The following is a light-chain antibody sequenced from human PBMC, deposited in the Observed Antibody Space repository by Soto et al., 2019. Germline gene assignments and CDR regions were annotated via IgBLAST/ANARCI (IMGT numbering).Light chain of an antibody. CDR3: ATWDDSRNGYV. V-gene: IGLV1-44*01. CDR1: SSNIGSNT. J-gene: IGLJ1*01. CDR2: DND. Sequence: QAVVTQPPSASGTPGQRVTISASGSSSNIGSNTVSWYQKLPGTAPKLLIYDNDERPSGVPARFSGSKSATSASLAISSLQSEDEGDYYCATWDDSRNGYVFGPGTQLTVL.